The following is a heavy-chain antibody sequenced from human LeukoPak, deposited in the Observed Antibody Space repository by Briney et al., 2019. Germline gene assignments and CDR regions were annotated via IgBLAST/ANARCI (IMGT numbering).Heavy chain of an antibody. D-gene: IGHD3-22*01. V-gene: IGHV1-46*01. CDR2: INPSGGST. J-gene: IGHJ6*02. Sequence: ASVKVSCKASGYTFTSYYMHWVRQAPGQGLEWMGIINPSGGSTSYAQKFQGRVTMTRDTSTSTVYMELSSLRSEDTDVYYCAREEMYYYDSSGLAYYYYGMDVWGQGTTVTVSS. CDR1: GYTFTSYY. CDR3: AREEMYYYDSSGLAYYYYGMDV.